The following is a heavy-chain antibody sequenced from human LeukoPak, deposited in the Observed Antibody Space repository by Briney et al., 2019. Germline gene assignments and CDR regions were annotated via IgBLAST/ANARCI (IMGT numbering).Heavy chain of an antibody. D-gene: IGHD3-10*02. CDR2: ISSSGSTI. CDR3: AELGITMIGGV. V-gene: IGHV3-48*03. J-gene: IGHJ6*04. Sequence: GGSLRLSCAASGFTFSSYEMNWVRQAPGKGLEWVSYISSSGSTIYYADSVKGRFTISRDNAKNSLYLQMNSLRAADTAVYYCAELGITMIGGVWGKGTTVTISS. CDR1: GFTFSSYE.